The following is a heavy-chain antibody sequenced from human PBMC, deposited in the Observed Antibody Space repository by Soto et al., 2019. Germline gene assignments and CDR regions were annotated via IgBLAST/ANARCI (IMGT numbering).Heavy chain of an antibody. CDR3: AKPKSGGGEDY. CDR1: GGTFSSDT. Sequence: QVQLVQSGAEVKKPGSSVKVSCKASGGTFSSDTISWVRQAPGQGLEWMGRIIPILGIANYAQKFQGRVTITADKSTSTAYMELSSLRSEDTDVYYCAKPKSGGGEDYWGQGTLVTVSS. CDR2: IIPILGIA. J-gene: IGHJ4*02. D-gene: IGHD2-21*01. V-gene: IGHV1-69*02.